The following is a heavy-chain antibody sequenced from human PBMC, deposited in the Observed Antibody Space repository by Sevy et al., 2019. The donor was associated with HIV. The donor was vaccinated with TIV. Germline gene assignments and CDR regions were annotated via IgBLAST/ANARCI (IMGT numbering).Heavy chain of an antibody. J-gene: IGHJ4*02. Sequence: SETLSLICSVSGGSITNYYWSWIRQPPGKGLEWIGYIYYSGSTNYNPSLKSRVTISVDTSKNQFSLKLSSVTAADTAVYYCARDLRIQLWSYFDYWGQGTLVTVSS. CDR2: IYYSGST. CDR1: GGSITNYY. V-gene: IGHV4-59*01. CDR3: ARDLRIQLWSYFDY. D-gene: IGHD5-18*01.